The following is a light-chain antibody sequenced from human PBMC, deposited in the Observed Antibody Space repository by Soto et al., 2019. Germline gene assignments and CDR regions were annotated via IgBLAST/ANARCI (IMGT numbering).Light chain of an antibody. V-gene: IGKV3-11*01. J-gene: IGKJ5*01. Sequence: EIVLTQSPATLSLSPGERATLSCRASQSVSSYLAWYQQKPGQAPRLLIDDASNRATGIPARFSGSGSGTDFTLTISSLEPEDFAVYYCQQRSIWPPTFGQGTRLEIK. CDR3: QQRSIWPPT. CDR1: QSVSSY. CDR2: DAS.